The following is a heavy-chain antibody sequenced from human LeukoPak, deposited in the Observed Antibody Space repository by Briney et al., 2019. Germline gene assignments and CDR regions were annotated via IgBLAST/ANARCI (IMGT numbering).Heavy chain of an antibody. CDR3: ARHAGYCTGGKCYSFYYFDY. J-gene: IGHJ4*02. CDR2: IHPGDSDT. CDR1: GYTFTNYW. V-gene: IGHV5-51*01. D-gene: IGHD2-15*01. Sequence: PGESPKISCKASGYTFTNYWIGWVRHTPGKGLEWMGIIHPGDSDTRYRTSFQGQVTMSVDESTSTAYLHWTSLKASDTAIYYCARHAGYCTGGKCYSFYYFDYWGQGTLVTVSS.